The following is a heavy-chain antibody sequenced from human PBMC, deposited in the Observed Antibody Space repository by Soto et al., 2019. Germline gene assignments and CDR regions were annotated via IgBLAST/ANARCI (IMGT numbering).Heavy chain of an antibody. Sequence: ASVKVSCKVSGYTLTELSMHWVRQAPGKGLEWMGGFDPEDGETIYAQKFQGRVTMTEDTSTDTAYMELSSLRSEDTAVYYCATVLEAGASLDYWGQGTLVTVSS. CDR3: ATVLEAGASLDY. CDR1: GYTLTELS. J-gene: IGHJ4*02. V-gene: IGHV1-24*01. D-gene: IGHD3-10*01. CDR2: FDPEDGET.